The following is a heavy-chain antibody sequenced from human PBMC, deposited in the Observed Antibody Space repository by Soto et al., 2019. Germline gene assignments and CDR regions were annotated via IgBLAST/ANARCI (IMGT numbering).Heavy chain of an antibody. CDR1: GCSISNSSYY. J-gene: IGHJ4*02. CDR3: AGRHSSSFFDY. V-gene: IGHV4-39*01. D-gene: IGHD6-13*01. CDR2: IYYSGST. Sequence: PSETLSLTCTVSGCSISNSSYYWGWIRQPPGKGLEWIGNIYYSGSTYYNPSLKSRVTISVDTSKNQFSLKLSSVTAADTAVYYCAGRHSSSFFDYWGQGTLVTVSS.